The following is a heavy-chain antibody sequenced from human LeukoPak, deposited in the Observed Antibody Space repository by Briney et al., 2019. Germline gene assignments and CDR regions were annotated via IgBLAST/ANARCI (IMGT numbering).Heavy chain of an antibody. CDR1: GVTFSNHA. CDR3: ARGAGWYCSAGSCYTGYFDY. Sequence: GGSLRLSCAASGVTFSNHAMSWVCQAPGKGLEWVSGITGSGGSTYHAESVKGRFTISRDNAKNTLSLQMNSLRAEDTAVYYCARGAGWYCSAGSCYTGYFDYWGQGNLVTVSS. J-gene: IGHJ4*02. CDR2: ITGSGGST. V-gene: IGHV3-23*01. D-gene: IGHD2-15*01.